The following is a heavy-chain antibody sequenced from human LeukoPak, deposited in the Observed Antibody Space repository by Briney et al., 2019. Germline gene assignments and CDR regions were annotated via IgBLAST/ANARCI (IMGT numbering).Heavy chain of an antibody. Sequence: SETLSLTCTVSGGSISSYYWSWIRQPRGKGLEWIGYIYYSGSTNYNPSLKSRVTISVDTSKNQFSLKLSSVTAADTAVYYCARSPGGIYSGYEFGYWGQGTLVTVSS. CDR2: IYYSGST. CDR3: ARSPGGIYSGYEFGY. J-gene: IGHJ4*02. V-gene: IGHV4-59*01. CDR1: GGSISSYY. D-gene: IGHD5-12*01.